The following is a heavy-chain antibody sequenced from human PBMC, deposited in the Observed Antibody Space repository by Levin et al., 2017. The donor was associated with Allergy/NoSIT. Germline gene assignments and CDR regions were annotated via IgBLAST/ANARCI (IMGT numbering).Heavy chain of an antibody. CDR2: IRSKSYGGTT. CDR3: TRDRYCGGGSCYSYDY. D-gene: IGHD2-15*01. CDR1: GFTFGDYA. Sequence: PGGSLRLSCTASGFTFGDYAMSWFRQAPGKGLEWVGFIRSKSYGGTTEYAASVKGRFTISRDDSKSIAYLQMNSLKTEDTAVYYCTRDRYCGGGSCYSYDYWGQGTLVTVSS. J-gene: IGHJ4*02. V-gene: IGHV3-49*03.